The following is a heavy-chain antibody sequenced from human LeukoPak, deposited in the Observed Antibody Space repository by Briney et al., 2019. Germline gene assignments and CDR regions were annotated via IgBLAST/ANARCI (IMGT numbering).Heavy chain of an antibody. V-gene: IGHV3-64*01. J-gene: IGHJ6*03. CDR1: GFTFSSYA. Sequence: GGSLRLSCAASGFTFSSYAMYWVRQAPGKGLEYVSAISSNGGSTYYANSVKGRFTISRDNSKNTLYLQMNSLRAEDTAVYYCAKDGTQGYYDYVWGSYRPSSYYYYYMDVWGKGTTVTISS. CDR3: AKDGTQGYYDYVWGSYRPSSYYYYYMDV. D-gene: IGHD3-16*02. CDR2: ISSNGGST.